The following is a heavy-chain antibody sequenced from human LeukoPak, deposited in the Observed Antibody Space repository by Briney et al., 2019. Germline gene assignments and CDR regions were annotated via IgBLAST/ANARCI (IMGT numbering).Heavy chain of an antibody. CDR1: GGSISSSSYY. Sequence: TSETLSLTXTVSGGSISSSSYYWGWIRQPPGKGLEWIGSIYYSGSTYYNPSLKSRVTISVDTSKNQFSLKLSSVTAADTAVYYCARHPGGLYFDYWGQGTLVTVSS. CDR3: ARHPGGLYFDY. J-gene: IGHJ4*02. V-gene: IGHV4-39*01. D-gene: IGHD2-2*02. CDR2: IYYSGST.